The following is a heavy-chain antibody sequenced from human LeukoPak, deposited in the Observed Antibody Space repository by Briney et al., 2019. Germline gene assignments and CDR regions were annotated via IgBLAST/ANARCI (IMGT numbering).Heavy chain of an antibody. D-gene: IGHD2-2*01. Sequence: SETLSLTCAVYGGSFSGYYRSWIRQPPGKGLEWIGEINHSGSTNYNPSLKSRVTISVDTSKNQFSLKLSSVTAADTAVYYCARGRASHFDYWGQGTLVTVSS. CDR1: GGSFSGYY. CDR3: ARGRASHFDY. CDR2: INHSGST. J-gene: IGHJ4*02. V-gene: IGHV4-34*01.